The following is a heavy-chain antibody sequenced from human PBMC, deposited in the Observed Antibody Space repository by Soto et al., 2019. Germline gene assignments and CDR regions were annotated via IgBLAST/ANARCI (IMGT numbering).Heavy chain of an antibody. Sequence: ASVKVSCKVSGYTLTELSMHWVRQAPGKGLEWMGGFDPEDGETIYAQKFQGRVTMTEDTSTDTAYMELSSLRSEDTAVYYCAXXGGXTXRYYYYYYGMDVWGQGTTVTVSS. CDR3: AXXGGXTXRYYYYYYGMDV. V-gene: IGHV1-24*01. CDR2: FDPEDGET. CDR1: GYTLTELS. J-gene: IGHJ6*02. D-gene: IGHD3-16*01.